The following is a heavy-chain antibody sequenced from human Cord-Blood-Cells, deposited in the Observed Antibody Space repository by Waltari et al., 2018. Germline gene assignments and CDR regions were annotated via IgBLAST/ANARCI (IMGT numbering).Heavy chain of an antibody. Sequence: QVQLQQWGAGLLKPSETLSLTCAVYGGSFSGYYWRWIRQPPGKGLEWIGEINHSGSTNYNPSLKSRVTISVDTSKNQFSLKLSSVTAADTAVYYCARGIAAAGLNAFDIWGQGTMVTVSS. V-gene: IGHV4-34*01. J-gene: IGHJ3*02. D-gene: IGHD6-13*01. CDR2: INHSGST. CDR1: GGSFSGYY. CDR3: ARGIAAAGLNAFDI.